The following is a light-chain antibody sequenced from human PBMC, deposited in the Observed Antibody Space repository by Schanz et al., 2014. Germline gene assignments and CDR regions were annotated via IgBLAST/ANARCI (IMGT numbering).Light chain of an antibody. CDR1: SSNIGAGYD. V-gene: IGLV1-40*01. Sequence: QSVLTQPPSASGTSGQRVSISCTGSSSNIGAGYDVHWYQQLPGTAPKLLIYGNTNRPSGVPDRFSGSKSGTSASLAISGLQPEDEDDYYCSSYTSSSTSYVVFGGGTKLTVL. CDR3: SSYTSSSTSYVV. CDR2: GNT. J-gene: IGLJ2*01.